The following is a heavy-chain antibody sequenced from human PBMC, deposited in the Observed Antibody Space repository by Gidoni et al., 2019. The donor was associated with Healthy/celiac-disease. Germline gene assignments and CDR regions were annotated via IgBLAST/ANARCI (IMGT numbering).Heavy chain of an antibody. D-gene: IGHD3-10*01. J-gene: IGHJ4*02. CDR2: INHSGSP. Sequence: QVQLQQWGAGLLKPSDTLSLTCAVYGGSFSGYYWSWIRQPPGKGLEWIGEINHSGSPNSNPSLKSRVTISVDTSKNQFSRKLSSVTAADTAVYYCARGITHRGVRGVISRYLGYWGQGTLVTVSS. CDR3: ARGITHRGVRGVISRYLGY. V-gene: IGHV4-34*01. CDR1: GGSFSGYY.